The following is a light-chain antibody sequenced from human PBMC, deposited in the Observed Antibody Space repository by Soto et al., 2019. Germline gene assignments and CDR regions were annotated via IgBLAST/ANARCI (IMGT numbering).Light chain of an antibody. J-gene: IGKJ1*01. V-gene: IGKV3-20*01. Sequence: EIVLTQSPGTLSLTPGERATLSCRPSQGVGSTHLAWYHQKPGQAPRLHIYGASTRATGIPDRFTGSGSGTDFTLTISRLEPEDFAVYYCQQYGSSPRTFGQGTKVEIK. CDR1: QGVGSTH. CDR2: GAS. CDR3: QQYGSSPRT.